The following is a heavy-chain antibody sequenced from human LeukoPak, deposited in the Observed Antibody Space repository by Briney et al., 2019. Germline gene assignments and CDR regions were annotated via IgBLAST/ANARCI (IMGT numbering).Heavy chain of an antibody. Sequence: SETLSLTCSVSGGSLSNYYWDWIRQPPGKGREWMGSMYYGGSTNYNPSLKSRVTISVDTSENQFSLKVSSVTAADTAVYYCARHRGSRWYESFDYWGQGILVTVSS. CDR2: MYYGGST. J-gene: IGHJ4*02. CDR1: GGSLSNYY. CDR3: ARHRGSRWYESFDY. D-gene: IGHD6-13*01. V-gene: IGHV4-59*08.